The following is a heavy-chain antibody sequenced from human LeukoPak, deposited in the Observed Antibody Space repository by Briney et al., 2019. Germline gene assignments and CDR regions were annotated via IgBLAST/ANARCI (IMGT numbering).Heavy chain of an antibody. Sequence: SETLSLTCAVYGGSFSGYYWSWLRQPPGKGLEWIGEINHSGSTNYNPSLKSRVTISVDTSKNQFSLKLSSVTAADTAVYYCASLRVTMVRGVMPHYWGQGTLVTVSS. CDR1: GGSFSGYY. J-gene: IGHJ4*02. D-gene: IGHD3-10*01. CDR3: ASLRVTMVRGVMPHY. CDR2: INHSGST. V-gene: IGHV4-34*01.